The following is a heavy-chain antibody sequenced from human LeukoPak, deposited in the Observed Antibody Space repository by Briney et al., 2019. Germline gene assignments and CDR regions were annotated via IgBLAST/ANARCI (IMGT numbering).Heavy chain of an antibody. CDR2: ISSSSSYI. CDR3: ARGRYTHFDY. J-gene: IGHJ4*02. Sequence: GGSLRLSCAASGFTFSSYWMNWARQAPGKGLEWVSSISSSSSYIYYADSVKGRFTISRDNAKNSLYLQMNSLRAEDTAVYYCARGRYTHFDYWGQGTLVTVSS. V-gene: IGHV3-21*01. D-gene: IGHD3-16*02. CDR1: GFTFSSYW.